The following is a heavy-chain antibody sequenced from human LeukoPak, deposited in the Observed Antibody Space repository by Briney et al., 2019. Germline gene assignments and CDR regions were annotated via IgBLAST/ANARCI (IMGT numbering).Heavy chain of an antibody. D-gene: IGHD3-10*01. J-gene: IGHJ4*02. CDR2: IRSETDGATT. CDR1: GFSFSYAW. Sequence: GGSLRLSCVASGFSFSYAWMSWVRQAPGKGLQWVGHIRSETDGATTDYAAAVQGRFTISRDDSKKMPYLEMNSLTTEDTAVYYCTTDLNQRLKWFGNPLDHWGQGTPVTVSS. V-gene: IGHV3-15*01. CDR3: TTDLNQRLKWFGNPLDH.